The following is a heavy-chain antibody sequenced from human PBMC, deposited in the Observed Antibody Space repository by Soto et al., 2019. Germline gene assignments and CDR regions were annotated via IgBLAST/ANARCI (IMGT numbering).Heavy chain of an antibody. CDR1: GGSISSYY. CDR2: IYYSGST. CDR3: ARVGLMDSYGYFDY. D-gene: IGHD5-18*01. Sequence: SETLSLTCTVSGGSISSYYWSWIRQPPGKGLEWIGYIYYSGSTNYNPSLKSRVTISVDTSKNQFSLKLSSVTAADTAVYYCARVGLMDSYGYFDYWGQGTLVTVSS. J-gene: IGHJ4*02. V-gene: IGHV4-59*01.